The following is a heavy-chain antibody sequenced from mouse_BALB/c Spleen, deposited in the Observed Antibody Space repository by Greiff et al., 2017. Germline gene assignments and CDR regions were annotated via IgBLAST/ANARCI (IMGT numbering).Heavy chain of an antibody. CDR1: GFTFSSYG. Sequence: EVKLEESGGDLVKPGGSLKLSCAASGFTFSSYGMSWVRQTPDKRLEWVATISSGGSYTYYPDSVKGRFTISRDNAKNTLYLQMSSLKSEDTAMYYCARQNYDYAMDYWGQGTSVTVSS. J-gene: IGHJ4*01. V-gene: IGHV5-6*02. CDR3: ARQNYDYAMDY. CDR2: ISSGGSYT. D-gene: IGHD1-1*01.